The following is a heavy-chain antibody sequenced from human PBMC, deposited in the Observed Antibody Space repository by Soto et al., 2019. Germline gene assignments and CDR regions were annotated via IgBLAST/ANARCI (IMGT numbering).Heavy chain of an antibody. D-gene: IGHD2-15*01. Sequence: QVQLVESGGGVVQPGRSLRLSCAASGLIFNNYAMHWVRQAPGKGLEWVAAISYSGDRKVNVDSVKGRFTISRDNSKNTVYLQMDSLRAEDTAVYYCVRGDREDIAVVIGARPGEYGMDVWCHGTTVTVSS. CDR1: GLIFNNYA. CDR3: VRGDREDIAVVIGARPGEYGMDV. CDR2: ISYSGDRK. J-gene: IGHJ6*02. V-gene: IGHV3-30-3*01.